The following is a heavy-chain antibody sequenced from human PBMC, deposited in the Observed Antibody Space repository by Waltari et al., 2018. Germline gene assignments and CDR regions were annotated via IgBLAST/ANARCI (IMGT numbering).Heavy chain of an antibody. CDR3: ARLFGWTNDAFDI. CDR1: GGSISSSSYY. CDR2: IYYSGST. V-gene: IGHV4-39*01. J-gene: IGHJ3*02. D-gene: IGHD3-16*01. Sequence: QLQLQESGPGLVKPSETLSLTCTVSGGSISSSSYYWGWIRQPPGKGLEWIGSIYYSGSTYYNPSLKSRVTISVDTSKNQFSLKLSSVTAADTAVYYCARLFGWTNDAFDIWGQGTMVTVSS.